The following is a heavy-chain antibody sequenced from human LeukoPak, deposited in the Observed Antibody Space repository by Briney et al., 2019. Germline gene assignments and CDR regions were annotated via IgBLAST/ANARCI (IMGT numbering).Heavy chain of an antibody. CDR2: IKQDGSEK. V-gene: IGHV3-7*01. CDR3: ARNYDFWSGNTHFDY. CDR1: GFTFSSYW. D-gene: IGHD3-3*01. J-gene: IGHJ4*02. Sequence: GGSLRLSCAASGFTFSSYWMSWVRQAPGKGLEWVANIKQDGSEKYYVDSVKGRFTISRDNAKNSLYLQMNSLRAEDTAVYYCARNYDFWSGNTHFDYWGQGTLVTVSS.